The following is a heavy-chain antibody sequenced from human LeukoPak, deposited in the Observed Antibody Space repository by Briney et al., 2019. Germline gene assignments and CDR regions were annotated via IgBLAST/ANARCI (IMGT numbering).Heavy chain of an antibody. J-gene: IGHJ6*03. CDR2: IYPGDSDT. V-gene: IGHV5-51*01. CDR3: ARLLSSYGRDYYYYMDV. CDR1: GYSFTSCW. D-gene: IGHD4-17*01. Sequence: GESLKISCKGSGYSFTSCWIGWVRQMPGKGLEWMGIIYPGDSDTRYSPSFQGQVTISADKSISTAYLQWSSLKASDTAMYYCARLLSSYGRDYYYYMDVWGKGTTVTISS.